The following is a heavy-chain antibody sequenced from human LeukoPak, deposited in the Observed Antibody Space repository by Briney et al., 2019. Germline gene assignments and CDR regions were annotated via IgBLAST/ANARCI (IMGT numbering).Heavy chain of an antibody. J-gene: IGHJ5*02. CDR2: MNPNSGNT. CDR3: ARDMLISSSVSFDP. V-gene: IGHV1-8*01. CDR1: GYTFTSYD. Sequence: ASVTVSCKASGYTFTSYDINWVRQATGQGLEWMGWMNPNSGNTGYAQKFQGRVTMTRNTSISTAYMELSSLTSEDTAVYYCARDMLISSSVSFDPWGQGTLVTVSS. D-gene: IGHD6-6*01.